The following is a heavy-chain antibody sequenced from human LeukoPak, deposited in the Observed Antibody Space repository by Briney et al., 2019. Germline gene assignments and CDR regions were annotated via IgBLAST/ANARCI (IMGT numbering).Heavy chain of an antibody. CDR3: ATGTVPAAPLYYYYGMDV. Sequence: ASVKVSCKVSGYTLTELSMHWVRQAPGKGPEWMGGFDPEDGETIYAQKFQGRVTMTEDTSTDTAYMELSSLRSEDTAVYYCATGTVPAAPLYYYYGMDVWGQGTTVTVSS. D-gene: IGHD2-2*01. CDR2: FDPEDGET. J-gene: IGHJ6*02. V-gene: IGHV1-24*01. CDR1: GYTLTELS.